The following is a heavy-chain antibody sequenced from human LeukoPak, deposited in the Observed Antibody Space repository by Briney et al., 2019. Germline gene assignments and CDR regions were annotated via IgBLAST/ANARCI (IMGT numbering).Heavy chain of an antibody. V-gene: IGHV1-18*01. CDR3: ARHSVSPHDDAFDI. CDR1: GYAFTSYG. J-gene: IGHJ3*02. CDR2: ISAYNGNT. D-gene: IGHD3-10*01. Sequence: ASVKVSCKASGYAFTSYGISWVRQAPGQGLEWMGWISAYNGNTNYAQKLQGRVTMTTDTSTSTAYMELRSLRSEDTAAYYCARHSVSPHDDAFDIWGQGTMVTVSS.